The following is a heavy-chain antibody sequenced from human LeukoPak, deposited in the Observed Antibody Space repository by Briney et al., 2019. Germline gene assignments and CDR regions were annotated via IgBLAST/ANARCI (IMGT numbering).Heavy chain of an antibody. CDR3: ARGYSSSFDY. CDR1: GFTFSSYS. J-gene: IGHJ4*02. D-gene: IGHD6-6*01. Sequence: GGSLRLSCAASGFTFSSYSFNWVRRVPGKGLEWVSSITTTFYTYYTDSVKGRFTISRDNAKNSLYLQMISLRAEDTAVYYCARGYSSSFDYWGQGTLVTVSS. V-gene: IGHV3-21*01. CDR2: ITTTFYT.